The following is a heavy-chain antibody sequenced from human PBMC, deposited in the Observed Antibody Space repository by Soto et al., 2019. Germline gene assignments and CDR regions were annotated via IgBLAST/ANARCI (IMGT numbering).Heavy chain of an antibody. CDR2: ISYDGSNK. D-gene: IGHD1-26*01. CDR1: GFTFSSYA. Sequence: QVQLVESGGGVVQPGRSLRLSCAASGFTFSSYAMHWVRQAPGKGLEWVAVISYDGSNKYYADSVKGRFTISRDNSKNTLYRQMNSLRAEDTAVYYCAREGWDHGPLNYWGQGTLVTVSS. CDR3: AREGWDHGPLNY. V-gene: IGHV3-30-3*01. J-gene: IGHJ4*02.